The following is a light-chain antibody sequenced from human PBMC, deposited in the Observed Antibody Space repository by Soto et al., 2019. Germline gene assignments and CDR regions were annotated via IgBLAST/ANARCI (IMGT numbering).Light chain of an antibody. J-gene: IGKJ1*01. CDR3: QQYGSSPWT. CDR2: GAS. Sequence: EILLTQSPGTLSLSRGERATLSCRASQSVSNNYLAWYQQKPGQAPRLLIYGASNWATGIPDRFSGSGSGTDFTLIISRLEPEDFAVYYCQQYGSSPWTFGQGTKVDIK. CDR1: QSVSNNY. V-gene: IGKV3-20*01.